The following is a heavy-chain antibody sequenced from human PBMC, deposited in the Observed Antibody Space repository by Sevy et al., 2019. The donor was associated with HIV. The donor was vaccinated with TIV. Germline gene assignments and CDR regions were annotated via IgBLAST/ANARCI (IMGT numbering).Heavy chain of an antibody. J-gene: IGHJ4*02. Sequence: GGSLRLSCAASGFSFSSYSVSWVRQAPGKGLEWVASICSSNSYIYYADSVKGRFTISGDNAKNSRFLHMNTLRAEDTAVYYCARSYSGSWYILYYFEYWGQGTPVTVSS. CDR1: GFSFSSYS. CDR3: ARSYSGSWYILYYFEY. D-gene: IGHD6-13*01. V-gene: IGHV3-21*01. CDR2: ICSSNSYI.